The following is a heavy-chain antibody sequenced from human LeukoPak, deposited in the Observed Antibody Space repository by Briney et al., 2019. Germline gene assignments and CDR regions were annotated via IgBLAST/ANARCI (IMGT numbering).Heavy chain of an antibody. CDR3: ATAAQWEVTFHGMDV. D-gene: IGHD1-26*01. V-gene: IGHV4-59*01. J-gene: IGHJ6*02. CDR1: GGSIRSNY. CDR2: ISDSGNT. Sequence: SETLSLTCIVSGGSIRSNYWSWIRQPPGKGLEWIGCISDSGNTNYIPSLKSRVSISVDSSKNQLSLRLSSVTAADTAVYYCATAAQWEVTFHGMDVWGQGTTVTVSS.